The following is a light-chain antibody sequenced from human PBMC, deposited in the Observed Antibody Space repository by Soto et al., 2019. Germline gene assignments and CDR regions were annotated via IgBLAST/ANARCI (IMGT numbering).Light chain of an antibody. Sequence: EIVLTQSPGTLSLSPGERVTLSCRASQSVSSTYLAWYQQKPGQAPRLLIYGASSRAAGIPDTFSGSASGTDFTLTINRLEPDDFAVYYCQQYGSSPWSFGQGTKVEIK. CDR1: QSVSSTY. CDR3: QQYGSSPWS. J-gene: IGKJ1*01. CDR2: GAS. V-gene: IGKV3-20*01.